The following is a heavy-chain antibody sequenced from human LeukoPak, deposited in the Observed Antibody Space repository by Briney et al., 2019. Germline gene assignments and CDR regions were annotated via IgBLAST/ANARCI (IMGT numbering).Heavy chain of an antibody. CDR3: ARGHHTRGVYDY. Sequence: PGGSLRLSCAASGFTFSGFWMKWVRQAPGKGLEWVANINQDESQKYYVDSVKGRFTISRDNAKNSLYLQMNSLRAEDTAVCYCARGHHTRGVYDYWGQGTLVTVSS. J-gene: IGHJ4*02. V-gene: IGHV3-7*01. CDR1: GFTFSGFW. CDR2: INQDESQK. D-gene: IGHD3-10*01.